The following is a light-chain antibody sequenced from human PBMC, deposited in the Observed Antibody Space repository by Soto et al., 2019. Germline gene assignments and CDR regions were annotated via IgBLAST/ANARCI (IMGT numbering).Light chain of an antibody. V-gene: IGLV2-11*01. Sequence: QSVLTQPRSVSGSPGQSVTISYTGTSSDVGGYNYVSWYQQHPGKAPKLMIYDVSKRPSGVPDRFSGSKSGNTASLTISGLQAEDEADYYCCSYAGSYTPVVFGGGTKVTVL. J-gene: IGLJ2*01. CDR2: DVS. CDR3: CSYAGSYTPVV. CDR1: SSDVGGYNY.